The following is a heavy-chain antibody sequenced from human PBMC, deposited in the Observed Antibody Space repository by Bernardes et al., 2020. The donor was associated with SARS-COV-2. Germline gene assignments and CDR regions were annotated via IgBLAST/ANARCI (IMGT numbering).Heavy chain of an antibody. J-gene: IGHJ6*02. CDR2: ISSGSITT. Sequence: GGSLRLSCAAPTFTFSNYGMHWVRQAPGRGLEWVSYISSGSITTYYADSVKGRFTISRDNAKNSLYLHMNSLRAEDTAIYYCARESVWGSLVREVYYYQHGLDVWGQGTTVTVSS. D-gene: IGHD3-10*01. V-gene: IGHV3-48*01. CDR3: ARESVWGSLVREVYYYQHGLDV. CDR1: TFTFSNYG.